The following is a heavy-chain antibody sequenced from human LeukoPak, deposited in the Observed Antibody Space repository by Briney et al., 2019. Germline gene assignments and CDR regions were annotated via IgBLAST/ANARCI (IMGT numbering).Heavy chain of an antibody. CDR2: ISYDGSNK. Sequence: QPGGSLRLSCAASGFTFSSYAMHWVRQAPGKGLEWVALISYDGSNKYYADSVKGRSTISRDNSKNTLYLQMNSLRAEDTVVYYCARVHSSSWYCCSDYWGQGTLVTVSS. D-gene: IGHD6-13*01. V-gene: IGHV3-30-3*01. CDR1: GFTFSSYA. J-gene: IGHJ4*02. CDR3: ARVHSSSWYCCSDY.